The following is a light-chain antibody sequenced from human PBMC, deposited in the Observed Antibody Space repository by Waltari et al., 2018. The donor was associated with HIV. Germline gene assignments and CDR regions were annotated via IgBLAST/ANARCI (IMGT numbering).Light chain of an antibody. V-gene: IGKV4-1*01. J-gene: IGKJ2*01. CDR1: QNILFSSNNKNY. CDR3: QQYHSIPFT. Sequence: DIVMTQSPDSLGVSLGERATINCKSSQNILFSSNNKNYLAWYQQKPGQPPKLLIYWASTRGSGGPDRGSGSASGTNFTLAISIFQTEDVAVYYCQQYHSIPFTFGQGTKL. CDR2: WAS.